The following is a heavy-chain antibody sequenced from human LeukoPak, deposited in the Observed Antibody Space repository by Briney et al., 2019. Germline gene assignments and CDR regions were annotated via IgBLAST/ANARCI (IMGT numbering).Heavy chain of an antibody. CDR2: IYYSGST. CDR3: AREPYDFWSGPNWFDP. V-gene: IGHV4-39*02. D-gene: IGHD3-3*01. CDR1: GGSISSSTYY. Sequence: SETLSLTCTVSGGSISSSTYYWGWIRQPPGKGLEWIGSIYYSGSTYYNPSLKSRVTISVDTSKNQFSLKLSSVTAADTAVYYCAREPYDFWSGPNWFDPWGQGTLVTVSS. J-gene: IGHJ5*02.